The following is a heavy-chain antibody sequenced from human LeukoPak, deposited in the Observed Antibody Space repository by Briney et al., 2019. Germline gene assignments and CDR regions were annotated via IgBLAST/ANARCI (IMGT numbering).Heavy chain of an antibody. CDR1: GYTFTSYD. CDR3: ARDRVELYGSGSYYNSYYYYGMDV. V-gene: IGHV1-18*01. J-gene: IGHJ6*02. D-gene: IGHD3-10*01. CDR2: ISAYNGNT. Sequence: ASVKVSCKASGYTFTSYDINWVRQATGQGLEWMGWISAYNGNTNYAQKLQGRVTMTTDTSTSTAYMELRSLRSDDTAVYYCARDRVELYGSGSYYNSYYYYGMDVWGQGTTVTVSS.